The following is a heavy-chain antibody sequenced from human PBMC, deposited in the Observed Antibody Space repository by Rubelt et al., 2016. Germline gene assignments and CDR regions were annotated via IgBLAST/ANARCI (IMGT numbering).Heavy chain of an antibody. CDR3: VWGHTYYYGLDV. V-gene: IGHV3-15*07. D-gene: IGHD3-16*01. CDR2: MRRYGSGGTT. CDR1: GFKFVDAW. Sequence: EVQLLESGGGLVQPGGSLRLSCAGSGFKFVDAWMNWVGRMRRYGSGGTTDYAAPVRGRFNISRDESQKMYYIQMTGRKTEDTAGYYCVWGHTYYYGLDVWGQGTTVTVSS. J-gene: IGHJ6*02.